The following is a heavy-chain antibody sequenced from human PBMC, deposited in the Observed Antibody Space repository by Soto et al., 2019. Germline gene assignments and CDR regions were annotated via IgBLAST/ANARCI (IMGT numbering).Heavy chain of an antibody. V-gene: IGHV1-69*13. CDR3: ARLPAVTTNYYYGMDG. CDR1: VGTFSSYA. CDR2: IIPIFGTA. J-gene: IGHJ6*02. Sequence: ASVEVSCKASVGTFSSYAISWVRQAPGQGLEWMGGIIPIFGTANYAQKFQGRVTITADESTSTAYMELSSLRSEDTAVYYCARLPAVTTNYYYGMDGWGQGTTVTVSS. D-gene: IGHD4-4*01.